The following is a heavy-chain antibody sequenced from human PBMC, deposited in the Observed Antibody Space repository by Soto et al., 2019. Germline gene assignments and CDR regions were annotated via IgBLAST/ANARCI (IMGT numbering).Heavy chain of an antibody. Sequence: SLRLSFAASGSTFSINDMPCVRQAPGRGLEWVAVISNDGNNKYYADSVKGRFTLARDNSKNMVYLQMDSLRVEETAVYYCAKDHQTYNWDYLFDSWGPGTLVTVYS. D-gene: IGHD1-7*01. CDR2: ISNDGNNK. CDR1: GSTFSIND. J-gene: IGHJ4*02. V-gene: IGHV3-30*18. CDR3: AKDHQTYNWDYLFDS.